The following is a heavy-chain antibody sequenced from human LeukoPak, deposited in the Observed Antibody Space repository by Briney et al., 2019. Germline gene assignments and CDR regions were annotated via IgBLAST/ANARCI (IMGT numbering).Heavy chain of an antibody. Sequence: EASVKVSCKASGYTFTSYGISWVRQAPGQGLEWMGWISAYNGNTNYAQKLQGRVTMTTDTSTSTAYMELRSLRSDDTAVYYRARISGSYYLYYYYMDVWGKGTTVTVSS. CDR2: ISAYNGNT. V-gene: IGHV1-18*01. CDR1: GYTFTSYG. J-gene: IGHJ6*03. D-gene: IGHD1-26*01. CDR3: ARISGSYYLYYYYMDV.